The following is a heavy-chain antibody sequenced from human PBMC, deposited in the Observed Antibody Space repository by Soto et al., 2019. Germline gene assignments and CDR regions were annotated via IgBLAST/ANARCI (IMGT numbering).Heavy chain of an antibody. CDR1: GFTFSSYA. CDR2: ISGSGGST. CDR3: ARRGSGSYYDY. V-gene: IGHV3-23*01. Sequence: EVQLLESGGGLVQPGGSLRLSCAASGFTFSSYAMRWVSQAPGKGLEWVSAISGSGGSTYYADSVKGRFTITRDSSKNTLYLQRHSLRAEDTAVYYCARRGSGSYYDYWGQGTLVTVSS. D-gene: IGHD1-26*01. J-gene: IGHJ4*02.